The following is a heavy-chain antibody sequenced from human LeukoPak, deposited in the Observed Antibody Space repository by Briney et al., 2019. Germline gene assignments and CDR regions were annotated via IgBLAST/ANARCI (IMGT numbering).Heavy chain of an antibody. Sequence: SETLSLTCTVSGYSISSGYYWGWIRQPPGKGLEWIVSINHSGTTYYNPSLKNRVTTSVDTSKKQFSLKLSSVTAADTAVYYCARLSSSWYQDWYFDLWGRGTLVTVSS. CDR3: ARLSSSWYQDWYFDL. V-gene: IGHV4-38-2*02. J-gene: IGHJ2*01. CDR2: INHSGTT. CDR1: GYSISSGYY. D-gene: IGHD6-13*01.